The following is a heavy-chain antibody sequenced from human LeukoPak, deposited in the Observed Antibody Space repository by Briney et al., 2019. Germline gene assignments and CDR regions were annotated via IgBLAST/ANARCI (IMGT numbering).Heavy chain of an antibody. CDR1: EFTFDDYA. J-gene: IGHJ4*02. CDR2: VNWNSGSI. D-gene: IGHD6-19*01. Sequence: PGRSLRLSCVASEFTFDDYAMYWVRQAPGKGLEWVSGVNWNSGSIGYADSVKGRFTISRDNAKNSLYLQMNSLRPEDTAVYYCARWSYSSGWFIDYWGQGTLVTVSS. V-gene: IGHV3-9*01. CDR3: ARWSYSSGWFIDY.